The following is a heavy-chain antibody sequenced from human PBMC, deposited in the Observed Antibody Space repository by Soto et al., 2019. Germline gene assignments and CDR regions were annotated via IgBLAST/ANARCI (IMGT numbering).Heavy chain of an antibody. V-gene: IGHV4-34*01. D-gene: IGHD6-19*01. CDR3: ARSSGWYGGWFDP. CDR1: GGSFSGYY. J-gene: IGHJ5*02. Sequence: SETLSLTCAVYGGSFSGYYWSWIRQPPGKGLEWIGEINHSGSTNYNPSLKSRVTISVDTSKNQFSLKLSSVTGADTAVYYCARSSGWYGGWFDPWGQGTLVTVSS. CDR2: INHSGST.